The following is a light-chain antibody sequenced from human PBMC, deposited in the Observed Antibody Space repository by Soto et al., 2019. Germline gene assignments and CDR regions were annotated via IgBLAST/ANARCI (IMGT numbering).Light chain of an antibody. CDR1: SSDVGGYNS. Sequence: QSALTQPASVSGSPGQSITISCTGTSSDVGGYNSVSWYQQHPVKAPKLMIYEVSNRPSGVSNRFSGSKSGNTASLTISGLQAEDEADYYCSSYTSSSTRLVFGTGTKGTVL. CDR2: EVS. J-gene: IGLJ1*01. CDR3: SSYTSSSTRLV. V-gene: IGLV2-14*01.